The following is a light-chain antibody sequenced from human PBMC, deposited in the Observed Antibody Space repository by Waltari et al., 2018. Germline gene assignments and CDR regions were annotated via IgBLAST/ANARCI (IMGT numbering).Light chain of an antibody. CDR3: QQYNNYPLT. CDR1: QGVSSA. CDR2: DAS. Sequence: AIQLTQSPSSLSASVGDRATITCRASQGVSSALAWYQQKPGKAPKLLIYDASSWESGIPSRFSGSGSGTDFTLTISSMQPEDFATYYCQQYNNYPLTFGGGTKVEIK. V-gene: IGKV1D-13*01. J-gene: IGKJ4*02.